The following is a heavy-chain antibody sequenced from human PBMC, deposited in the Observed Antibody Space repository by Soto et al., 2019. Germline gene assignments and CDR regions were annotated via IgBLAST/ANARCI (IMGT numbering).Heavy chain of an antibody. CDR1: GFNFSSYA. CDR2: ISGSGGST. J-gene: IGHJ6*03. Sequence: GGSLRLSCAASGFNFSSYAMSWVRQAPGKGLEWVSAISGSGGSTYYADSVKGRFTISRDNSKNTLYLQMNSLRAEDTAVYYCAKGASALAAADYYFYYMDVWGKGATVTVSS. CDR3: AKGASALAAADYYFYYMDV. D-gene: IGHD6-13*01. V-gene: IGHV3-23*01.